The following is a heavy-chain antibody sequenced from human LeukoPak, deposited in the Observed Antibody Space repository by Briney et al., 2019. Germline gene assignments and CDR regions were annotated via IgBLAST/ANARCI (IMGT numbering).Heavy chain of an antibody. D-gene: IGHD6-19*01. CDR1: GFTFSSYS. CDR2: ISSSSSTI. V-gene: IGHV3-48*01. J-gene: IGHJ4*02. CDR3: ARVEGXRYXSXXTDSY. Sequence: GGSLRLSCAASGFTFSSYSMNWVRQAPGKGLEWVSYISSSSSTIYYADSVKGRFTISRDNAKNSLYLQMNSLRAEDTAVYYCARVEGXRYXSXXTDSYWGQGTXVTVSS.